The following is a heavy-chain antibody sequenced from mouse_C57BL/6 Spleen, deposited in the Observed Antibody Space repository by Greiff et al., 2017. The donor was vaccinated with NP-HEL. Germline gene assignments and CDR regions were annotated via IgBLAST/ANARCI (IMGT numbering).Heavy chain of an antibody. D-gene: IGHD1-1*01. J-gene: IGHJ3*01. CDR2: IDPEDGDT. CDR1: GFNIKDYY. V-gene: IGHV14-1*01. CDR3: TTWNYYYGSSAWFAY. Sequence: VQLQQSGAELVRPGASVKLSCTASGFNIKDYYMHWVKQRPEQGLEWIGRIDPEDGDTEYAPKFQGKATMTADTSSNTAYLQLSSLTSEDTAVYYCTTWNYYYGSSAWFAYWGQGTLVTVSA.